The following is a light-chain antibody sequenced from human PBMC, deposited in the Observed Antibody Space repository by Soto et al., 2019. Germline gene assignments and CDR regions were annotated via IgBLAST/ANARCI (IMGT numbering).Light chain of an antibody. V-gene: IGLV2-14*01. CDR1: STDVGHYNY. CDR2: DVS. Sequence: QSALTQPASVSGSPGQSITISCTGTSTDVGHYNYVSWYQQHPGKAPKLMVYDVSNRPSWVSNRFSGSKSGITASLTISGLHAEDEADYYCTSYTSDSTYVFGNGTKVXVL. CDR3: TSYTSDSTYV. J-gene: IGLJ1*01.